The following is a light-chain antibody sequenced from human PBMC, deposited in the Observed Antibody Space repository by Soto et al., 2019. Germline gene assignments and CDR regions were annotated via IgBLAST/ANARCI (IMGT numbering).Light chain of an antibody. Sequence: QSVLTQPPSVSEAPRQRVTISCSGSSSNIGNNAVNWYQQLPGKAPKLLIYYDDLLPSGVSDRFSGSKSGTSASLAISGLQSEDEADYYCAAWDDSLKRVFGGGTKVTVL. CDR2: YDD. CDR1: SSNIGNNA. V-gene: IGLV1-36*01. J-gene: IGLJ3*02. CDR3: AAWDDSLKRV.